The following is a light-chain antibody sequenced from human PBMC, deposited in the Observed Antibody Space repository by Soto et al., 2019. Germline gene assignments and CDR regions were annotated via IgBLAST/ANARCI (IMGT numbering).Light chain of an antibody. V-gene: IGKV1-5*03. Sequence: LSAKVGKCVTITCRASHDIRSYVAWYHQKPGKAPKLLIYKASSLESGVPSRFSGSGSGTEFALTIRSLQHDDFASYGCQQYWTWGQGTKVDIK. J-gene: IGKJ1*01. CDR3: QQYWT. CDR1: HDIRSY. CDR2: KAS.